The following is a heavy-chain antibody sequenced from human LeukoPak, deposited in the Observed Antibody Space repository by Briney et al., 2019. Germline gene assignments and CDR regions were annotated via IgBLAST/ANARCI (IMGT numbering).Heavy chain of an antibody. V-gene: IGHV3-66*01. Sequence: GGSLRLSCVASGLSVTSNYWNWVRQPPGKGLEWISLLYTDGNTQYADSVKGRFTFSRDTSKSTLYLQMNSLRAEDTAVYYCAYGGYPLTYWGQGTLVTVSS. CDR1: GLSVTSNY. CDR2: LYTDGNT. CDR3: AYGGYPLTY. D-gene: IGHD4-17*01. J-gene: IGHJ4*02.